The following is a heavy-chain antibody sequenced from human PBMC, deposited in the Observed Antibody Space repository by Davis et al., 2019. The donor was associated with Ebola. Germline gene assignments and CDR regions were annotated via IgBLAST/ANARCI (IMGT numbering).Heavy chain of an antibody. D-gene: IGHD6-13*01. CDR1: GFTVSSNY. J-gene: IGHJ1*01. V-gene: IGHV3-66*02. CDR3: ARDASYSSSFQH. Sequence: GESLKISCAASGFTVSSNYMNWVRQAPGKGLEWVSVIYSGGSTYYADSVKGRFTISRDNSKNTLYLQMNSLRAEDTAVYYCARDASYSSSFQHWGQGTLVTVSS. CDR2: IYSGGST.